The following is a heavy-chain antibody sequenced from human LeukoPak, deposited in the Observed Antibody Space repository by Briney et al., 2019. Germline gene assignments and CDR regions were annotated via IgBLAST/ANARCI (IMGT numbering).Heavy chain of an antibody. V-gene: IGHV3-21*01. CDR3: ARDHYSTNWYGPFDI. J-gene: IGHJ3*02. CDR1: GFTFSSYS. Sequence: GGSLRLSCAASGFTFSSYSMNWVRQAPGKGLEWVSSISSSSSYIYYADSVKGRFTISRDNAKNSLYLQMNSLRAEDTAVYYCARDHYSTNWYGPFDIWGQGTMVIVSS. CDR2: ISSSSSYI. D-gene: IGHD6-13*01.